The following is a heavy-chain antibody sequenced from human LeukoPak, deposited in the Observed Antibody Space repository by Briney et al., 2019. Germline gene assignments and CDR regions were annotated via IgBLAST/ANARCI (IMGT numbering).Heavy chain of an antibody. CDR2: INTSGSS. J-gene: IGHJ3*01. Sequence: SETLSLTCSVSGESISSGGYHWNWIRQSAGKGLEWIGRINTSGSSNCNPSLKSRVSISVDTSKNHFSLRLSSVTAADTAVYYCARARILVVIATDAFDVWGQGTIVTVSS. CDR1: GESISSGGYH. D-gene: IGHD2-21*01. V-gene: IGHV4-61*02. CDR3: ARARILVVIATDAFDV.